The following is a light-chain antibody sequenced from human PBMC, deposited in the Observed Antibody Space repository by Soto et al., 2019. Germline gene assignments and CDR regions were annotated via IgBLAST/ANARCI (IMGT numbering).Light chain of an antibody. J-gene: IGLJ2*01. V-gene: IGLV2-8*01. CDR1: SSDVGGYNY. CDR2: EVS. CDR3: TSYAGSNNFVV. Sequence: QAVVTQPPSASGSPGQSVTISCTGTSSDVGGYNYVSWYQQHPGKAPKLMIYEVSKRPSGVPDRFSGSKSGNTAPLTVSGLQAEDEADYYCTSYAGSNNFVVFGGGTKLTVL.